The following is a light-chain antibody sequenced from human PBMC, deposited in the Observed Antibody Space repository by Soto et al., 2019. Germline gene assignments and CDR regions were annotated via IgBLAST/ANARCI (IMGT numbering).Light chain of an antibody. Sequence: QSVLTQPASVSGSPGQSITISCTGTSSDVGNYDLVSWYQQHPGKAPKLIMCEVNKWPSGVSNRFSGSKSGNTASLTISGLQAEDEADYYCCSYAGTVASVFGTGIKVT. CDR3: CSYAGTVASV. V-gene: IGLV2-23*02. J-gene: IGLJ1*01. CDR2: EVN. CDR1: SSDVGNYDL.